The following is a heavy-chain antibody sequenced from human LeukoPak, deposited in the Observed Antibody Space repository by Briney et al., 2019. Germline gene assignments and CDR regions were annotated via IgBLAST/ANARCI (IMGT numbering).Heavy chain of an antibody. CDR3: ARLSGAPVRHPIYHFDY. Sequence: SETLSLTCTVSGGSISSSSYYWGWIRQPPGKGLEWIGGIYYSGSTYYNPSLKSRVTISVDTSKNQFSLKLSSVTAADTAMYYCARLSGAPVRHPIYHFDYWGQGTLVTVSS. D-gene: IGHD2-2*02. V-gene: IGHV4-39*01. CDR2: IYYSGST. J-gene: IGHJ4*02. CDR1: GGSISSSSYY.